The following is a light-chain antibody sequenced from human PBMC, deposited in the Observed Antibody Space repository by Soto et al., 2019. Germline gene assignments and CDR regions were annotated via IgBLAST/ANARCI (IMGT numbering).Light chain of an antibody. CDR2: DAS. CDR3: QQRSNWPIT. CDR1: QSVSSY. Sequence: EIVLTQSPATLSLSPGERAILSCRASQSVSSYLAWYQQKPGQAPRLLIYDASNRATAIPARFSGSGSGTDFTLTISSLEPEDFAVYYCQQRSNWPITFGPGTKVEIK. J-gene: IGKJ3*01. V-gene: IGKV3-11*01.